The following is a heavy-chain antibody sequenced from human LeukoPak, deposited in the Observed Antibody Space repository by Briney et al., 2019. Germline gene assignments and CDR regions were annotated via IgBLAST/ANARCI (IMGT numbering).Heavy chain of an antibody. V-gene: IGHV4-61*02. D-gene: IGHD1-1*01. J-gene: IGHJ6*02. CDR1: GGSISSGSYY. Sequence: SQTLSLTCTVSGGSISSGSYYWSWIRQPAGKGLEWIGRIYTSGSTNYNPPLKSRVTISVDTSKNQFSLKLSSVTAADTAVYYCARDREGVLLKTKRPDGMDVWGQGTTVTVSS. CDR2: IYTSGST. CDR3: ARDREGVLLKTKRPDGMDV.